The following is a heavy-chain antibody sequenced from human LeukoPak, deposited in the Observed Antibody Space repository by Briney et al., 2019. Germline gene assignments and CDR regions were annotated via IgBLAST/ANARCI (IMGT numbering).Heavy chain of an antibody. CDR3: ARDWGPLTWIYDY. CDR1: GYTFISYY. V-gene: IGHV1-46*01. CDR2: INPSDGST. J-gene: IGHJ4*02. Sequence: ASVKVSCKASGYTFISYYIHWVRQAPGQGLEWMGIINPSDGSTSYEQKFQGRVTMTRDTSTSTVYMELSSLRSEDTAVHYCARDWGPLTWIYDYWGQGTLVTVSS. D-gene: IGHD3-16*01.